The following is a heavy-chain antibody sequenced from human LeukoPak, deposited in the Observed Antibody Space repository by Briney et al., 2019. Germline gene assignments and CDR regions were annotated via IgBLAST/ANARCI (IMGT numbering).Heavy chain of an antibody. CDR1: GYTFTGYH. CDR2: INSNKGGT. J-gene: IGHJ4*02. Sequence: ASVKVSCKASGYTFTGYHMHWVRQAPGQGLGWMGWINSNKGGTNYAQKFQGRVTMTRDTSISTAYMELSRLRSDDTAVYYCARISRLYYDTSGRIFDYWGQGTLVTVSS. V-gene: IGHV1-2*02. D-gene: IGHD3-22*01. CDR3: ARISRLYYDTSGRIFDY.